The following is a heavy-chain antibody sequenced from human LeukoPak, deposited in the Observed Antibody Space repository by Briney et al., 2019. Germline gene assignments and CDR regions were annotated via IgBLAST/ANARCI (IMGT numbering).Heavy chain of an antibody. V-gene: IGHV3-21*01. CDR1: GFTLSRYS. J-gene: IGHJ4*02. CDR2: ISGDSNYI. CDR3: ANHLACGSTSCPPFDY. Sequence: GGSLRLSCAASGFTLSRYSMSWVRQAPGKGLEWVSSISGDSNYIYYADSVEGRFTISRDNAKNSLYLQMNSLRAEDTAVYYCANHLACGSTSCPPFDYWGQGTLVTVSS. D-gene: IGHD2-2*01.